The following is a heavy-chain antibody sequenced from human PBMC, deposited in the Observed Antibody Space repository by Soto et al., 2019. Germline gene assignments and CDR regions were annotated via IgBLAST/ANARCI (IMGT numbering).Heavy chain of an antibody. CDR3: AREAYKRGATNPFFDY. CDR2: IYPSGIT. V-gene: IGHV4-4*02. CDR1: GGSISSSNW. Sequence: SETLSLTCAVSGGSISSSNWCTWVRLPPGKGLEWIGEIYPSGITNYSPSLKSRVTMSVDKSKNQFSLKLNSVTAADTAMYYCAREAYKRGATNPFFDYWGQGTLVTVSS. D-gene: IGHD1-26*01. J-gene: IGHJ4*02.